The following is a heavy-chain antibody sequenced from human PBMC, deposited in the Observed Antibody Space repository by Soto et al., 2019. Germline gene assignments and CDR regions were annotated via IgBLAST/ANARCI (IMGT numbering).Heavy chain of an antibody. D-gene: IGHD6-13*01. CDR1: GGSISSSSYY. Sequence: SETLSLTCTVSGGSISSSSYYWGWIRQPPGKGLEWIGSIYYSGSTHYNPSLKSRVTISVDTSKNQFSLKLSSVTAADTAVYYCVRRSSSAQGDYYGMDVWGQGTTVTVSS. V-gene: IGHV4-39*01. J-gene: IGHJ6*02. CDR3: VRRSSSAQGDYYGMDV. CDR2: IYYSGST.